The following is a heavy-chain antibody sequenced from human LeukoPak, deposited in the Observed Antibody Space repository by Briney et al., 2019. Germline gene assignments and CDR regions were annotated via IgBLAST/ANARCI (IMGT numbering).Heavy chain of an antibody. CDR3: ARRDQNCSGGSCYPYYFDY. D-gene: IGHD2-15*01. CDR2: IYPGDSDT. Sequence: GESLTISCKGSGYSFTNYWIGWVRQMPGKGLEWMGIIYPGDSDTRYSPSFQGQVTISADKSISTAYLQWSSLKASDTAMYYCARRDQNCSGGSCYPYYFDYWGQGTLVTVSS. CDR1: GYSFTNYW. J-gene: IGHJ4*02. V-gene: IGHV5-51*03.